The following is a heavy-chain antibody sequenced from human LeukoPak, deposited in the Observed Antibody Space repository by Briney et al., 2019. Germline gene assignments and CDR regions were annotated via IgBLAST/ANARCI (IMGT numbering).Heavy chain of an antibody. CDR3: ATFFFGWQLLPVDY. J-gene: IGHJ4*02. Sequence: PGGSLRLSCAASGFTFSSYAMSWVRQAPGKGLEWVSAISGSGGSTYYADSVKGRFTISRDNSKNTLYLQMNSLRAEDTAVYYCATFFFGWQLLPVDYWGQGILVTVSS. D-gene: IGHD2-15*01. CDR2: ISGSGGST. CDR1: GFTFSSYA. V-gene: IGHV3-23*01.